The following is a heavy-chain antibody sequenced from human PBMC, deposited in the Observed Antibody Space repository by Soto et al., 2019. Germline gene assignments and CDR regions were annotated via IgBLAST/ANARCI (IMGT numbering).Heavy chain of an antibody. Sequence: QVTLKESGPVLVKPTETLTLTCTVSGFSLSNARMGVSWIRQPPGKALEWLAHIFSNDEKSYSTSLKSRLTISKDTSKSQVVLTMTNMDPVDTGTYYCARTKVKLLWFGELSSWFDPWGQGTLVTVSS. D-gene: IGHD3-10*01. J-gene: IGHJ5*02. V-gene: IGHV2-26*01. CDR3: ARTKVKLLWFGELSSWFDP. CDR1: GFSLSNARMG. CDR2: IFSNDEK.